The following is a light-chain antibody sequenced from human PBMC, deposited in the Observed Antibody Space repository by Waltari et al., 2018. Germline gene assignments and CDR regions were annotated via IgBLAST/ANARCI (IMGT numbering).Light chain of an antibody. Sequence: QSALTQPASVSGSPGLSLTISCTGTRRDGGSYHFVSCSQQHPGKAPKLMIYDVTKRPSGVSNRFSGSKSGNTASLTISGLQAGDEADYYCCSYASTTWVFGGGTRLTVL. V-gene: IGLV2-23*02. CDR2: DVT. CDR3: CSYASTTWV. J-gene: IGLJ3*02. CDR1: RRDGGSYHF.